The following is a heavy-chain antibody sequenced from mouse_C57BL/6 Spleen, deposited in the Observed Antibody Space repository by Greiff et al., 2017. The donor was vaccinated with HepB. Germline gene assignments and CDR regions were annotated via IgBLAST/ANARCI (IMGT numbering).Heavy chain of an antibody. D-gene: IGHD2-3*01. J-gene: IGHJ3*01. CDR2: ISSGSSTI. V-gene: IGHV5-17*01. CDR1: GFTFSDYG. Sequence: VQLKESGGGLVKPGGSLKLSCAASGFTFSDYGMHWVRQAPEKGLEWVAYISSGSSTIYYADTVKGRFTISRDNAKNTLFLQMTSLRSEDTAMYYCAREGYYAFAYWGQGTLVTVSA. CDR3: AREGYYAFAY.